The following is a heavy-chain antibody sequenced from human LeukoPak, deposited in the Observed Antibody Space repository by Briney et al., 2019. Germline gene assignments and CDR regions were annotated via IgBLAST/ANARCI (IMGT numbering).Heavy chain of an antibody. V-gene: IGHV3-9*01. CDR1: GFTFDDHG. CDR2: LSWNSVSK. Sequence: GGSLRLSCTGTGFTFDDHGMHWVRQVAGKGLEWVAGLSWNSVSKGYGDSVKGRFTISRDNAKNSLYLQMSSLRPDDTALYFCAKIRGMTVAGPFDSWGQGTLVTVSS. D-gene: IGHD3-22*01. CDR3: AKIRGMTVAGPFDS. J-gene: IGHJ4*02.